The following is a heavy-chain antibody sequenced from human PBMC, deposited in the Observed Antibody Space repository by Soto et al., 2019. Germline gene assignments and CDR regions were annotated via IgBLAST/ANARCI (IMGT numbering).Heavy chain of an antibody. D-gene: IGHD1-7*01. J-gene: IGHJ6*02. CDR1: GGTFSSYA. V-gene: IGHV1-69*01. CDR2: IIPIFGTA. CDR3: ARGLGLTLKLELRTGNYYYGMDV. Sequence: QVQLVQSGAEVKKPGSSVKVSCKASGGTFSSYAISWVRQAPGQGLEWMGGIIPIFGTANYAQKFQGRVTITADESTCTAYMELSSLRSEDTAVYYCARGLGLTLKLELRTGNYYYGMDVWGQGITVTVSS.